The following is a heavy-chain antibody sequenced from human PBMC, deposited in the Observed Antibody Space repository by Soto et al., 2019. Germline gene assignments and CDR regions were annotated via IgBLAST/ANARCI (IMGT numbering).Heavy chain of an antibody. Sequence: QVQLQQWGAGLLKPSETLSLTCAVYGGSFSGYYWSWIRQPPGKGLEWIGEINHSGSTNYNPSLNSRVTISVDTSKNQFSLKLSSVTAADTAVYYCARGLDTHNWFDPWGQGTLVTVSS. J-gene: IGHJ5*02. CDR1: GGSFSGYY. D-gene: IGHD5-18*01. V-gene: IGHV4-34*01. CDR3: ARGLDTHNWFDP. CDR2: INHSGST.